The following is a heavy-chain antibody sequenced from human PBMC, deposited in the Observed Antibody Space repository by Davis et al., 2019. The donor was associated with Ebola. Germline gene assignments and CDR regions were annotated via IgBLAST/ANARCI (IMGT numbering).Heavy chain of an antibody. V-gene: IGHV4-39*01. CDR2: IYYSGST. CDR3: ARVRIVVVPGATYYYYYGMDV. D-gene: IGHD2-2*01. CDR1: SSYG. Sequence: SSYGMHWVRQPPGKGLEWIGSIYYSGSTYYNPSLKSRVTISVDTSKNQFSLKLSSVTAADTAVYYCARVRIVVVPGATYYYYYGMDVWGQGTTVTVSS. J-gene: IGHJ6*02.